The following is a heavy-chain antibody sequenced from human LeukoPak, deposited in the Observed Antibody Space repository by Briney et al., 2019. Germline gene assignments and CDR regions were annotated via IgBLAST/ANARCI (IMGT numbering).Heavy chain of an antibody. V-gene: IGHV1-18*01. D-gene: IGHD6-13*01. CDR1: GYTLTSYG. CDR3: ARAGTPSYSSSWYRSLTNPAIDYYYGMDV. Sequence: ASVKVSCKASGYTLTSYGISWVRQAPGQGLEWMGWISAYNGNTNYAQKLQGRDTMTTDTSTSAAYMELRSPRSDDTAVYYCARAGTPSYSSSWYRSLTNPAIDYYYGMDVWGQGTTVTVSS. CDR2: ISAYNGNT. J-gene: IGHJ6*02.